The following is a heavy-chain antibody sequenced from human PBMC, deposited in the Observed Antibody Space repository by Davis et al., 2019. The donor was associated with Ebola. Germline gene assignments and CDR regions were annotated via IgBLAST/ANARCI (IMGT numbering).Heavy chain of an antibody. CDR3: AREGHGRPFTY. V-gene: IGHV1-46*01. J-gene: IGHJ4*02. CDR2: INPRSGST. D-gene: IGHD2-8*01. Sequence: ASVKVSCKASGYTLTDYYIHWVRQAPGQGLEWMGVINPRSGSTSNAQKVQGRVTMTKDTSTSVVYMELNNLRSEDTAVYYCAREGHGRPFTYWGQGTLVTVSS. CDR1: GYTLTDYY.